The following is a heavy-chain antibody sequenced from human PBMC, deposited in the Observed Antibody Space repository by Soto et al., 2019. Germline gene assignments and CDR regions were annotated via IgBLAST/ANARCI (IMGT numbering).Heavy chain of an antibody. Sequence: SVKVSCKASGGTFSSYAISWVRQAPGQGLEWMGGIIPIFGTANCAQKFQGRVTITADESTSTAYMELSSLRSEDTAVYYCARGTIAAAGTQVYYYYYGMDVWGQGTTVTVS. D-gene: IGHD6-13*01. CDR3: ARGTIAAAGTQVYYYYYGMDV. CDR2: IIPIFGTA. CDR1: GGTFSSYA. J-gene: IGHJ6*02. V-gene: IGHV1-69*13.